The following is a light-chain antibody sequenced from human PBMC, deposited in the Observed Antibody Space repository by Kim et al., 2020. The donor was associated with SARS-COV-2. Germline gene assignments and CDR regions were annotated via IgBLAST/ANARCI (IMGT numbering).Light chain of an antibody. Sequence: IVMTQSPATLSVSPGERATLSCRASQSVSSNLAWYQQKPGQAPRLLTYGASTRATGIPAKFSGSGSGTEFTLTISSLQSEDFAVYYCRQCNNGPLTFGGGTKVDIK. CDR2: GAS. J-gene: IGKJ4*01. CDR1: QSVSSN. CDR3: RQCNNGPLT. V-gene: IGKV3-15*01.